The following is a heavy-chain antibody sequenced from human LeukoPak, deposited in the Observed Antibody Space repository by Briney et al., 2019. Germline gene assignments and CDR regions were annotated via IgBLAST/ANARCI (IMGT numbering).Heavy chain of an antibody. CDR1: GYTFTSYY. J-gene: IGHJ6*03. CDR2: INPSGGST. V-gene: IGHV1-46*01. Sequence: GASVKVSCKASGYTFTSYYMHWVRQAPGQGLEWMGIINPSGGSTSYAQKLQGRVTMTRDMSTSTVYMELSSLRSEDTAVYYCARDQGIYYYMDVWGKGTTVTVSS. CDR3: ARDQGIYYYMDV.